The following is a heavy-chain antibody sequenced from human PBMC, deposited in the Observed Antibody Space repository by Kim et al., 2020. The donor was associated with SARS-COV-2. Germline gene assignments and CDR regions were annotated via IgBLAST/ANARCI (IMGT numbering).Heavy chain of an antibody. CDR1: GFTFSSYS. CDR3: ARDHPYYYDSSGYYPDY. J-gene: IGHJ4*02. CDR2: ISSSSSYI. D-gene: IGHD3-22*01. V-gene: IGHV3-21*01. Sequence: GGSLRLSCAASGFTFSSYSMNWVRQTPGKGLEWVSSISSSSSYIYYADSVKGRFTISRDNAKNSLYLQMNSLRAEDTAVYYCARDHPYYYDSSGYYPDYWGPGTLVTVSS.